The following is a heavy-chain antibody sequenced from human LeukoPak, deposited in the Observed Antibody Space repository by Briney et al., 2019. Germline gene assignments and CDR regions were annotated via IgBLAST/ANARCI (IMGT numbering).Heavy chain of an antibody. Sequence: ASVKVSCKASRYTFTSYDINWVRQATGQGLEWMGWMNPNSGNTGYAQKFQGRVTMTRNTSISTAYMELSSLGSEDTAVYYCARPLHRGSWYAYWGQGTLVTVSS. CDR2: MNPNSGNT. V-gene: IGHV1-8*01. CDR1: RYTFTSYD. J-gene: IGHJ4*02. D-gene: IGHD6-13*01. CDR3: ARPLHRGSWYAY.